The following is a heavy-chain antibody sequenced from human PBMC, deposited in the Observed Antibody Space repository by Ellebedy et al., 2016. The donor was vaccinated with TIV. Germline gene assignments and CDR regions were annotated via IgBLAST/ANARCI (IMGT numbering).Heavy chain of an antibody. CDR1: GGTFRSYV. J-gene: IGHJ3*02. D-gene: IGHD1-26*01. CDR3: ATLSRWEAFDI. V-gene: IGHV1-69*04. CDR2: FIPILGTP. Sequence: SVKVSCXASGGTFRSYVFSWVRQAPGQGLEWMGRFIPILGTPNYAQKFQGRVTITADKSTRTLYMELSSLRSEDTAVYYCATLSRWEAFDIWGQGTIVTVSS.